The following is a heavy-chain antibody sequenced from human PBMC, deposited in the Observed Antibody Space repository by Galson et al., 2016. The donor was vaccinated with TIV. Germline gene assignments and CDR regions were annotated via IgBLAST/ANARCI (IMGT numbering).Heavy chain of an antibody. Sequence: SLRLSCAASGFNFDDYDMTWVRQGPGKGLEWVSGVYWNGAGTSYADSVKGRFTISRDRAKNSLYLQMNSLGAEDTALYYCARVASCGGTCYYFDYWGQGTLVTVAS. D-gene: IGHD2-21*02. CDR3: ARVASCGGTCYYFDY. CDR1: GFNFDDYD. CDR2: VYWNGAGT. J-gene: IGHJ4*02. V-gene: IGHV3-20*04.